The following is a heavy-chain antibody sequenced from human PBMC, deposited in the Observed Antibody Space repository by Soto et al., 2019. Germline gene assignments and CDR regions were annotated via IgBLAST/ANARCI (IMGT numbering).Heavy chain of an antibody. CDR2: IRAYNGNT. CDR1: GYTFTSYG. CDR3: ARLGHMVRGVIAYYYGMDV. V-gene: IGHV1-18*04. D-gene: IGHD3-10*01. J-gene: IGHJ6*02. Sequence: QVQLVQSGAEVKKPGASVKVSCKASGYTFTSYGISWVRQAPGQGLEWLGWIRAYNGNTNNAQKLQGRVTMTTDTPTRKAYMELRSLRSDDTAVYYCARLGHMVRGVIAYYYGMDVWGQGTTVTVSS.